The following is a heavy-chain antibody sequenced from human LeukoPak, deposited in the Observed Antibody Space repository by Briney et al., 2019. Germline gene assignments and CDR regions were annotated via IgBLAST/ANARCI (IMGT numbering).Heavy chain of an antibody. CDR3: ARGLYTTGWYYEY. D-gene: IGHD6-19*01. CDR2: INHSEST. J-gene: IGHJ4*02. V-gene: IGHV4-34*01. Sequence: TLSLTCAVSGESFSGYFWSWIRQPPGKGLEWIGEINHSESTNYNPSLKSRVTISVDTSKNQFSLKLSSVTAADTVVYYCARGLYTTGWYYEYWGQGTLVTVSS. CDR1: GESFSGYF.